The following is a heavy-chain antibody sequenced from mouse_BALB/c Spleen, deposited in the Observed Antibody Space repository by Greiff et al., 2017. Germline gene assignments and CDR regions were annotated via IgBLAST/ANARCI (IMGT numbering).Heavy chain of an antibody. Sequence: QVQLQQSGPELVRPGVSVKISCKGSSYTFTDYAMHWVKQSHAKSLEWIGVISTYYGNTNYNQKFKGKATMTVDKSSSTAYMELARLTSEDSAVYYCARGDYDADAFAYWGQGTLVTVSA. CDR2: ISTYYGNT. V-gene: IGHV1-67*01. J-gene: IGHJ3*01. D-gene: IGHD2-4*01. CDR3: ARGDYDADAFAY. CDR1: SYTFTDYA.